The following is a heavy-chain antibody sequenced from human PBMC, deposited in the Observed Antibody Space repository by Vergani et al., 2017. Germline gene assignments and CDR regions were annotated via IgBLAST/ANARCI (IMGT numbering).Heavy chain of an antibody. J-gene: IGHJ6*03. CDR3: ARGGSEQQLALGYVWGPYYYYYYMDV. V-gene: IGHV4-59*01. CDR2: IYYSGST. Sequence: QVQLQESGPGLVKPSETLSLTCTVSGGSISSYYWSWIRQPPGKGLEWIGYIYYSGSTNYNPSLKSRVTISVDTSKNQFSLKLSSVTAADTAVYYCARGGSEQQLALGYVWGPYYYYYYMDVWGKGTTVTVSS. CDR1: GGSISSYY. D-gene: IGHD6-13*01.